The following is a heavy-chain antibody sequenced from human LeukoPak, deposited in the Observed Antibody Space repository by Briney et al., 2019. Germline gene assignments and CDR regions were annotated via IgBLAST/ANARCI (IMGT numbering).Heavy chain of an antibody. D-gene: IGHD4-17*01. V-gene: IGHV5-51*01. J-gene: IGHJ4*02. CDR1: GYTSTNYC. CDR3: ARGDYGDFRVFYTLFDY. Sequence: GESLKISCKGSGYTSTNYCICWVRQLPGKGLEWMGIMYPGDSDTRYSPSFQGQVTISADKSIRTAYLQWSSLKASDTAMYYCARGDYGDFRVFYTLFDYWGQGTLVTVSS. CDR2: MYPGDSDT.